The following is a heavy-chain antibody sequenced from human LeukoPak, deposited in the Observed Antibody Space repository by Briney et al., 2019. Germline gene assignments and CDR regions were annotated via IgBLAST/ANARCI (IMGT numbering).Heavy chain of an antibody. D-gene: IGHD2-8*01. CDR2: IIPNSWGT. CDR3: ARADCTNGVCYRGYGVDY. V-gene: IGHV1-2*06. CDR1: VYTFTGYY. Sequence: ASVKVSCKASVYTFTGYYMLWVPQAPGQGLEWMGRIIPNSWGTNYAQKFQGRDTMTRDTSISTAYKELSGLRSDDTAVYYCARADCTNGVCYRGYGVDYWGQGTLVTVSS. J-gene: IGHJ4*02.